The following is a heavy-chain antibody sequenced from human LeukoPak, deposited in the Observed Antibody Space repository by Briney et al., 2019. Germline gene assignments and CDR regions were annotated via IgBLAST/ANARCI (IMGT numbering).Heavy chain of an antibody. J-gene: IGHJ4*02. D-gene: IGHD3-16*01. Sequence: ASVKASCKASGYTFTNYYIHWVRQAPGQGLEWMGIINPGGSSTSYAQKFQGRVTMTRDTSTSTAYMELSSLRSEDTAVYYCGRVEVRLGPDYWGQGTLVTVSS. V-gene: IGHV1-46*03. CDR3: GRVEVRLGPDY. CDR2: INPGGSST. CDR1: GYTFTNYY.